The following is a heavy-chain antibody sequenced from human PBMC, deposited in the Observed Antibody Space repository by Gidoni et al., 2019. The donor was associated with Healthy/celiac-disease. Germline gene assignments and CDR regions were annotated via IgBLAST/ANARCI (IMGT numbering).Heavy chain of an antibody. CDR1: AGSISSGGYS. J-gene: IGHJ5*02. Sequence: QLQLQESGSGLVKPSQTLSLTCAVSAGSISSGGYSWSWIRQPPGKGLEWIGYIYHSGSTYYNPSLKSRVTISVDRSKNQFSLKLSSVTAADTAVYYCARADTAMTKGWFDPWGQGTLVTVSS. CDR3: ARADTAMTKGWFDP. V-gene: IGHV4-30-2*01. D-gene: IGHD5-18*01. CDR2: IYHSGST.